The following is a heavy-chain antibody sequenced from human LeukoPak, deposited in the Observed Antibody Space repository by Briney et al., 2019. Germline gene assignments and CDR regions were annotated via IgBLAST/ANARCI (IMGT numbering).Heavy chain of an antibody. V-gene: IGHV4-34*01. D-gene: IGHD6-19*01. CDR2: INHSGST. CDR1: GGSFSDYY. Sequence: PSETLSLTCAVYGGSFSDYYWSWIRQPPGKGLEWIGEINHSGSTNYNPSLKSRVTISVDTSKNQFSLELSSVTAADTAVYYCARQYSSGRIFDYWGQGTLVTVSS. CDR3: ARQYSSGRIFDY. J-gene: IGHJ4*02.